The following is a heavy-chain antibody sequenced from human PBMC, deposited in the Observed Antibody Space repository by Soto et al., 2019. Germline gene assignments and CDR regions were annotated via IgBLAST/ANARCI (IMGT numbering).Heavy chain of an antibody. CDR2: IYYSGSN. V-gene: IGHV4-59*01. J-gene: IGHJ6*02. CDR3: ARRGVPAAIPDYYYYYGMDG. D-gene: IGHD2-2*02. CDR1: GGSISSYY. Sequence: QVQLQESGPGLVKPSETLSLTCTVSGGSISSYYWSWIRQPPGKGLEWIGYIYYSGSNNYNPSLKSRVTISVDTSKNQFSLKLSSVTAADTAVYYCARRGVPAAIPDYYYYYGMDGWGQGTTVTVSS.